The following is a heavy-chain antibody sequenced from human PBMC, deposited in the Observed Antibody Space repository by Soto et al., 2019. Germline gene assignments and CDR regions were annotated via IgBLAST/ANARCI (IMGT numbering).Heavy chain of an antibody. V-gene: IGHV1-3*01. CDR3: ARGHDFWSGLYYMDV. D-gene: IGHD3-3*01. J-gene: IGHJ6*03. Sequence: QVQLVQSGAEVKKPGASVKVSCKASGYTITSYAMHWVRQAPGQRLEWMGWINAGNGNTKYSQKFQGRVTITRDTSASTAYMELSSLRSEDTAVYYCARGHDFWSGLYYMDVWGKGTTVTVSS. CDR2: INAGNGNT. CDR1: GYTITSYA.